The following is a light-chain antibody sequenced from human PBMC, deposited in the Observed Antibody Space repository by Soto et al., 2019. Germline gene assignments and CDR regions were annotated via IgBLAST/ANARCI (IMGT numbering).Light chain of an antibody. J-gene: IGKJ4*01. V-gene: IGKV3-11*01. CDR1: QIVSSY. Sequence: EIVLTQSPATLSLSPGEKDTLSCRASQIVSSYLAWYQQKPGQAPRLLIYDASNRATGIPARFSGSGSGTDFSLTISSLEPEDFAVYYCQQRSNWPLTFGGGTKVDIK. CDR3: QQRSNWPLT. CDR2: DAS.